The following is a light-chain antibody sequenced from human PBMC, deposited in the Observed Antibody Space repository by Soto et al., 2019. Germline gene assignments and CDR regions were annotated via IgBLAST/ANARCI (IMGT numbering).Light chain of an antibody. J-gene: IGKJ5*01. CDR3: QQRKKWPPIT. CDR1: QSISGSF. CDR2: DAT. Sequence: EVVWTQSPGTLSLSPGERATLSCRASQSISGSFLAWYQLIPGKAPRLLLYDATKRASGIPVRFTSSGSGTDFILTISNIEAEDVAIYYCQQRKKWPPITFGQATRLEIK. V-gene: IGKV3D-20*02.